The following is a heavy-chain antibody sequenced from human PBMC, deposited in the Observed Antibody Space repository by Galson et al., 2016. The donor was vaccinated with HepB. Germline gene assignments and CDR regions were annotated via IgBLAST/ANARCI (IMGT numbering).Heavy chain of an antibody. V-gene: IGHV3-48*01. J-gene: IGHJ4*02. Sequence: SMRLSCAASGFTFSSYTMNWVRQAPGKGLEWVSYISSNGATIYYADSVKGRFTLTRDNSKNTLYLQMNSLRAEDTAVCYCAREGAEMAVAGTAFDYWGQGTLVTVSS. D-gene: IGHD6-19*01. CDR1: GFTFSSYT. CDR3: AREGAEMAVAGTAFDY. CDR2: ISSNGATI.